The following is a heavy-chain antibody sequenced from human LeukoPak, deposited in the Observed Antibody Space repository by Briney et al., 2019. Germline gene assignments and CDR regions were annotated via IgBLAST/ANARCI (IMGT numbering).Heavy chain of an antibody. Sequence: GASVKVSCKASGYTFTGYYMHWVRQAPGQGLEWMGWINPNSGGTNYAQKFQGWVTMTRDTSISTAYMELSRLRSDDTAVYYCARGGSMVRGEDAFDIWGQGTMVTVSS. CDR3: ARGGSMVRGEDAFDI. J-gene: IGHJ3*02. CDR1: GYTFTGYY. D-gene: IGHD3-10*01. CDR2: INPNSGGT. V-gene: IGHV1-2*04.